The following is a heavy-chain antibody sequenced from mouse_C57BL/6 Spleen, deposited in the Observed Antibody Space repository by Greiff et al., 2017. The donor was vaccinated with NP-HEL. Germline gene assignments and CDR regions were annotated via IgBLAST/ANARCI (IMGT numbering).Heavy chain of an antibody. CDR3: ARGYYGSSYWFAY. J-gene: IGHJ3*01. CDR2: INPSSGYT. CDR1: GYTFTSYW. D-gene: IGHD1-1*01. Sequence: QVQLQQSGAELAKPGASVKLSCKASGYTFTSYWMHWVKQRPGQGLEWIGYINPSSGYTKYNQKFKDKATLTADKSSSTAYMQLSSLTYEDSAVYYCARGYYGSSYWFAYWGQGTLVTVSA. V-gene: IGHV1-7*01.